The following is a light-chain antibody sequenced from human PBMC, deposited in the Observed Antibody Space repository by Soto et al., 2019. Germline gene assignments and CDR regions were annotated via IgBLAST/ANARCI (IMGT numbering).Light chain of an antibody. J-gene: IGLJ2*01. V-gene: IGLV2-14*03. CDR2: DVV. CDR3: SSYTSSGTEV. CDR1: TNDIGRYNY. Sequence: QSVLTQPASVSGSPGQSIAISCTGTTNDIGRYNYVYWYQLHAGKAPKVIIYDVVNRPSGVSSRFSGAKSDNTASLTISGLLAEDEADYYCSSYTSSGTEVFGGGTKLTVL.